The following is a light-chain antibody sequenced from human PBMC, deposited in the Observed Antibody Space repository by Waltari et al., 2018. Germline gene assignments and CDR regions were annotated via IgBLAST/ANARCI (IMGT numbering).Light chain of an antibody. Sequence: DIQMTQSPSTLSASVGDRVTITSRSSQFISTYLNWYDQRPGQAPSLLSYAISHLKPGVPSRFSASGAGTEFTLTISSLQSEDFGTYFCQQSYTTPRTFGLGTKVETK. V-gene: IGKV1-39*01. CDR1: QFISTY. J-gene: IGKJ2*01. CDR2: AIS. CDR3: QQSYTTPRT.